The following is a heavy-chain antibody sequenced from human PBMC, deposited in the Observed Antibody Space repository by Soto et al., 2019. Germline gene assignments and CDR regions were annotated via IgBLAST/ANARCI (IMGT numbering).Heavy chain of an antibody. V-gene: IGHV4-34*01. Sequence: QVQRQLWGAGLLKPTESLSLTCAVYGGSFNGYYWSWIRQPPGKGLEWIGEINHSGRTNYNPSLKSRVTISVDTSKNQFPLKLSSVTAADTAVYYCPREGGAFDIWGQGTMVTVSS. CDR3: PREGGAFDI. J-gene: IGHJ3*02. CDR2: INHSGRT. CDR1: GGSFNGYY.